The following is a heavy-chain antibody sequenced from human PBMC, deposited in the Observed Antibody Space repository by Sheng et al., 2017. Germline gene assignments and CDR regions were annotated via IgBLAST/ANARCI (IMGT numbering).Heavy chain of an antibody. CDR3: ARGVSEYSSSIPYYYYYYMDV. CDR1: GGTFSSYA. D-gene: IGHD6-6*01. Sequence: QVQLVQSGAEVKKPGSSVKVSCKASGGTFSSYAISWVRQAPGQGLEWMGGIIPIFGTANYAQKFQGRVTITTDESTSTAYMELSSLRSEDTAVYYCARGVSEYSSSIPYYYYYYMDVWGKGTTVTVSS. J-gene: IGHJ6*03. V-gene: IGHV1-69*05. CDR2: IIPIFGTA.